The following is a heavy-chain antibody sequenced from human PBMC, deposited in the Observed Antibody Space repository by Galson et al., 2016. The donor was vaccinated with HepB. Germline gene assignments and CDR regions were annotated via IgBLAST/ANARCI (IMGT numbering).Heavy chain of an antibody. J-gene: IGHJ5*01. CDR3: AKGGIAITVNNWLDS. D-gene: IGHD1-14*01. CDR2: ITWDGAIT. CDR1: GFPSEDFA. V-gene: IGHV3-43D*04. Sequence: SLRLSCAASGFPSEDFAMSWVRQVPGKGLEWVSCITWDGAITHYADPVEGRFTISRDNNKGFLFLQLTDLKVADTAFYYCAKGGIAITVNNWLDSWGQGTLVTVSS.